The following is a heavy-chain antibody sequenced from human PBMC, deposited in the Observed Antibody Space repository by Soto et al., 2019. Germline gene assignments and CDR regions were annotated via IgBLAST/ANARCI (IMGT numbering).Heavy chain of an antibody. Sequence: SQTLSLTCAISGDSVSSNSAAWNWIRQSPSRGLEWLGRTYYRSKWYNDYRVSVKSRITINPDTSKNLFSLQLNSETPEDTAVYYCARAKEYSSSSGMDVWGQGTTVTVSS. J-gene: IGHJ6*02. V-gene: IGHV6-1*01. CDR2: TYYRSKWYN. CDR1: GDSVSSNSAA. D-gene: IGHD6-6*01. CDR3: ARAKEYSSSSGMDV.